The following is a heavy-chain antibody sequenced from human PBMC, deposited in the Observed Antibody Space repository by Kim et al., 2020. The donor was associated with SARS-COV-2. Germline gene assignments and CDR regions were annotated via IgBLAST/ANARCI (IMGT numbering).Heavy chain of an antibody. CDR2: ISSSGSTI. Sequence: GGSLRLSCAASGFTFSSYEMNWVRQAPGKGLEWVSYISSSGSTIYYADSVKGRFTISRDNAKNSLYLQMNSLRAEDTAVYYCARYGGVVVPAAIDYYYYGMDVCGQGTTVTVSS. CDR1: GFTFSSYE. J-gene: IGHJ6*02. D-gene: IGHD2-2*01. CDR3: ARYGGVVVPAAIDYYYYGMDV. V-gene: IGHV3-48*03.